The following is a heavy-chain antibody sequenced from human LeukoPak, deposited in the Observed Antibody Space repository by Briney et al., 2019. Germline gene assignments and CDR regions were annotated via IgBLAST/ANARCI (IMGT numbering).Heavy chain of an antibody. V-gene: IGHV4-39*02. CDR2: IHYTGRA. CDR3: ARHFDNGDYKKTFDI. J-gene: IGHJ3*02. Sequence: SETLSLTCSVFGGSISSTTYYWVWIRQPPGKGLECIASIHYTGRAYYNPSLKSRATISADPSKNHFSLHLRTVTAADTAVYYCARHFDNGDYKKTFDIWGQGTMVTVSS. D-gene: IGHD4-17*01. CDR1: GGSISSTTYY.